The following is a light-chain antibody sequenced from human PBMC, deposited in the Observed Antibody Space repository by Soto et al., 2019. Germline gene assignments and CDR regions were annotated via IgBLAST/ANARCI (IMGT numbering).Light chain of an antibody. Sequence: DIVMTQSPESLAVSLGERATINCKSSQSVLSRSNNKNCLAWYQQKSGQPPKLLIYWASARESGVPDRFSGSGSETEFTLTISSLQAEDVAEYYCQHYHSIPWTFCQGTRVEIQ. CDR2: WAS. V-gene: IGKV4-1*01. J-gene: IGKJ1*01. CDR3: QHYHSIPWT. CDR1: QSVLSRSNNKNC.